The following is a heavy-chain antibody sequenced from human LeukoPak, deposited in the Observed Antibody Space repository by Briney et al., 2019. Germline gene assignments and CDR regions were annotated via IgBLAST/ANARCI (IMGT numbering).Heavy chain of an antibody. V-gene: IGHV1-18*01. CDR3: ARDRSIAVASEIDY. CDR2: ISAYNGNT. J-gene: IGHJ4*02. Sequence: ASVKVSCKASGYTLTSYGISWVRQAPGQGLEWMGWISAYNGNTIYAQKLQGRVTMTTDTSTSTAYMELRSLRSDDTAVYYCARDRSIAVASEIDYWGQGTLVTVCS. CDR1: GYTLTSYG. D-gene: IGHD6-19*01.